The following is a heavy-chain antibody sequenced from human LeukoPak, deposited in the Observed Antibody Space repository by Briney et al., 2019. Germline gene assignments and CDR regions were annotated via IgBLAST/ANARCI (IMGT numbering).Heavy chain of an antibody. CDR1: GDSISNYY. CDR3: ARFYGSGRYPAGDWFDP. V-gene: IGHV4-4*07. CDR2: IYTSGST. D-gene: IGHD3-10*01. J-gene: IGHJ5*02. Sequence: SETLSLTCTVSGDSISNYYWSWIRQPAGKGLEWIGRIYTSGSTNYNPSLKSRVTMSVDTSQNQFSLKLISVTAADTAVYYCARFYGSGRYPAGDWFDPWGQGTLVTVSS.